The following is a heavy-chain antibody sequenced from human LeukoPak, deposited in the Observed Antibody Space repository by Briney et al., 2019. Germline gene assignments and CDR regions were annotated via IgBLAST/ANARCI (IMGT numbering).Heavy chain of an antibody. J-gene: IGHJ4*02. D-gene: IGHD3-10*01. Sequence: GRSLTLSCAASGFTFSSYGMHWVRQAPGKGLEWVAVISYDGSHKYYADSVKGRFTISRDNSKNTLYLQMNSLRAEDTAVYYCAKLWDYYGSGSYYNLYYFDYWGQGTLVTVSS. CDR3: AKLWDYYGSGSYYNLYYFDY. V-gene: IGHV3-30*18. CDR2: ISYDGSHK. CDR1: GFTFSSYG.